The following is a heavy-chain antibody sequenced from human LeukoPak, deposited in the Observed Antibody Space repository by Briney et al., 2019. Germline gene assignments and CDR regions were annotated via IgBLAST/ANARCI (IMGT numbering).Heavy chain of an antibody. CDR3: ARLGRRVFDY. CDR1: GGSISSYY. V-gene: IGHV4-59*08. CDR2: IYYSGST. Sequence: SETLSLTCTVSGGSISSYYWSWIRQPPGKGLEWIGYIYYSGSTNYNPSLKSRITISVDTSKNQFSLKLSSVTAADTAVYYCARLGRRVFDYWGQGTLVTVSS. J-gene: IGHJ4*02.